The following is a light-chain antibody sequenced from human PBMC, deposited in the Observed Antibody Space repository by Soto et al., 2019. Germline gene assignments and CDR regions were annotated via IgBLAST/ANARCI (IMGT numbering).Light chain of an antibody. CDR2: LGS. J-gene: IGKJ2*01. V-gene: IGKV2-28*01. CDR1: QSLLHSNGYKY. Sequence: DIVMTQSPLSLPVSPGEPASISCRPSQSLLHSNGYKYLDWYLQKPGQSPQLLIYLGSNRASGVPDRFSGSGSGTDFTLKISRVEAEDVGVYYCMQSVHTPYTCGQGTKLEIK. CDR3: MQSVHTPYT.